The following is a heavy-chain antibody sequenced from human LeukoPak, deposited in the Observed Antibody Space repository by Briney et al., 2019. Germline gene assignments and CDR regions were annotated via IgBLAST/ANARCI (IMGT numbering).Heavy chain of an antibody. CDR1: GGTFSSYA. CDR3: ARDHIVVVVAATSWFDP. D-gene: IGHD2-15*01. V-gene: IGHV1-69*13. Sequence: GASVKVSCKASGGTFSSYAISWVRQAPGQGLEWMGGIIPTFGTANYAQKFQGRVTITADESTSTAYMELRSLRSDDTAVYYCARDHIVVVVAATSWFDPWGQGTLVTVSS. J-gene: IGHJ5*02. CDR2: IIPTFGTA.